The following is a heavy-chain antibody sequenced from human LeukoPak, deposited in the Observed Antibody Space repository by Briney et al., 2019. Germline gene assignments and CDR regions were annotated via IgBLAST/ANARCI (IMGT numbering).Heavy chain of an antibody. V-gene: IGHV3-30*18. CDR1: GSTFSSYG. J-gene: IGHJ6*04. CDR2: ISYDGSNK. Sequence: GGSLRLSCAASGSTFSSYGMHWVRQAPGKGLEWVAVISYDGSNKYYADSVKGRFTISRDNSKNTLYLQMNSLRAEDTAVYYCAKGILPYYYYGMDVWGKGTTVTVSS. D-gene: IGHD1-26*01. CDR3: AKGILPYYYYGMDV.